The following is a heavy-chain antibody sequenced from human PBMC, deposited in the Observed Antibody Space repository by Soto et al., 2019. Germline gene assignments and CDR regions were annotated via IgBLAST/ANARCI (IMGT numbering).Heavy chain of an antibody. Sequence: GGSLRLSCAASGFSFRSYIMNWVRQAPGKGLEWISYISSSSMTIYYADSVKDRFIISRDNAKNSLYLQMNSLRDEDTAVYHCARDGNHYDSSAFWPWGQGTMVTV. V-gene: IGHV3-48*02. CDR1: GFSFRSYI. J-gene: IGHJ3*01. CDR2: ISSSSMTI. D-gene: IGHD3-22*01. CDR3: ARDGNHYDSSAFWP.